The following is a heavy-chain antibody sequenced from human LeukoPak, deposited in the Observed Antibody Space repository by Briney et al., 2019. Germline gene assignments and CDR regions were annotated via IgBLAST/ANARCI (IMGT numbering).Heavy chain of an antibody. CDR1: GGSISSYY. CDR3: ARTSTAGYCSSTSCSGEGVYFDY. J-gene: IGHJ4*02. V-gene: IGHV4-59*01. D-gene: IGHD2-2*01. Sequence: SETLSLTCTVSGGSISSYYWSWIRQPPGKGLEWIGYVSYSGSTNYDPSLKSRVTISVDTSKNQFSLKLSSVTAADTAVYYCARTSTAGYCSSTSCSGEGVYFDYWGQGTLVTVSS. CDR2: VSYSGST.